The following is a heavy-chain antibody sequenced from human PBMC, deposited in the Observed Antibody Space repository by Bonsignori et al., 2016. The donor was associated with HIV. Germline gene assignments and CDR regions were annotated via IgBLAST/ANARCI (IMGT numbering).Heavy chain of an antibody. CDR3: ARGRAVAGTSAFDI. Sequence: VRQMPGKGLEWVSYISSSSSTIYYADSVKGRFTISRDNAKNSLYLQMNSLRDEDTAVYYCARGRAVAGTSAFDIWGQGTMVTVSS. J-gene: IGHJ3*02. V-gene: IGHV3-48*02. CDR2: ISSSSSTI. D-gene: IGHD6-19*01.